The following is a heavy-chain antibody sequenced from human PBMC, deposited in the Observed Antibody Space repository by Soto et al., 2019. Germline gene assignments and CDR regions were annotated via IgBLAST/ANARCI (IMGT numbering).Heavy chain of an antibody. Sequence: QVQLVESGGGVAQPGRSLRLSCAASGFTFSSHSMHWVRQAPGKGLEWVAVISFDGSYKYYADSVKGRFTISRDNSKNTLYLQMNSLRAEDKAVYYCARGASITVAGTSFDYWGQGTLVTVSS. J-gene: IGHJ4*02. D-gene: IGHD6-19*01. CDR3: ARGASITVAGTSFDY. CDR2: ISFDGSYK. V-gene: IGHV3-30-3*01. CDR1: GFTFSSHS.